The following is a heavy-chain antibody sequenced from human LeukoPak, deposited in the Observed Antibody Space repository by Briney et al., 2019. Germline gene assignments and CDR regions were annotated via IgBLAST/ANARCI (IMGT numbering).Heavy chain of an antibody. V-gene: IGHV3-33*01. CDR1: GFTFSSYG. CDR3: ARKRGSSWYGGDY. Sequence: QAGGSLRLSCAASGFTFSSYGMHWVRQAPGKGLEWVAVIWYDGSNKYYADSVKGRFTISRDNSKNTLYLQMNSLRAEDTAVYYCARKRGSSWYGGDYWGQGTLVTVSS. D-gene: IGHD6-13*01. CDR2: IWYDGSNK. J-gene: IGHJ4*02.